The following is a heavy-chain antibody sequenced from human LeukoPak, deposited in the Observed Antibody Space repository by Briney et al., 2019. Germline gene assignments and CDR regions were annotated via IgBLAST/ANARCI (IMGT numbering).Heavy chain of an antibody. CDR3: AKGPSSGYYMDV. CDR1: GFTFSSYA. J-gene: IGHJ6*03. V-gene: IGHV3-23*01. Sequence: GGSLRLSCAASGFTFSSYAMSWVRQAPGKGLEWVSAISGSGGSTYYTDSVKGRFTISRDNSKNTLYLQMNSLRAEDTAVYYCAKGPSSGYYMDVWGKGTTVTVSS. CDR2: ISGSGGST. D-gene: IGHD3-10*01.